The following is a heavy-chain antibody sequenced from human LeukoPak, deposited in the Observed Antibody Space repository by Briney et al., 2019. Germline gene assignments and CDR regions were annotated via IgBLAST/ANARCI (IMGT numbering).Heavy chain of an antibody. CDR2: IYKTGST. CDR3: ERDVLR. V-gene: IGHV4-31*03. CDR1: GDSITSGGYY. Sequence: SQTLSLTCTVSGDSITSGGYYWSWIRQRPGKGLEWIGYIYKTGSTYYNPSLKSRVTMSVDTSRNQFSLKLNSVTAADTAVYYCERDVLRWGQGTLVTVSS. J-gene: IGHJ4*02.